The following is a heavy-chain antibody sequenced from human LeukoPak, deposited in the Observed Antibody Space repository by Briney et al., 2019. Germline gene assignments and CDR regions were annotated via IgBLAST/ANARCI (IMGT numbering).Heavy chain of an antibody. CDR2: AYYSGTT. Sequence: SETLSLTCTVSGGSISSSSYWGWIRQPPGKGLEWIGSAYYSGTTYNNPSLKSRVTISVDTSKNHFSLKLSSVTAADTAVYYCARDRDGYNSFDYWGQGTLVTVSS. D-gene: IGHD5-24*01. CDR3: ARDRDGYNSFDY. CDR1: GGSISSSSY. V-gene: IGHV4-39*07. J-gene: IGHJ4*02.